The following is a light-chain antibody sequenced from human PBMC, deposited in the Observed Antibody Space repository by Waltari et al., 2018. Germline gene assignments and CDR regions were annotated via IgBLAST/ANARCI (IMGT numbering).Light chain of an antibody. CDR3: QSYDSSLSGGV. J-gene: IGLJ2*01. V-gene: IGLV1-40*01. Sequence: QSVLTQPPSVSGAPGQRVTISCTGSSSNTGAGYDVPWYQQLPGTAPKLLIYGNSNRPSGVPDRFSGSKSGTSASLAITGLQAEDEADYYCQSYDSSLSGGVFGGGTKLTVL. CDR1: SSNTGAGYD. CDR2: GNS.